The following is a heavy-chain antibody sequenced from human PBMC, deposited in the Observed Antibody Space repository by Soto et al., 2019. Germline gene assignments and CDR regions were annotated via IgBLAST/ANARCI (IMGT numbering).Heavy chain of an antibody. CDR1: GGTFSSYT. D-gene: IGHD3-10*01. J-gene: IGHJ6*03. V-gene: IGHV1-69*02. CDR3: ASAGYGSGSYYNVDYYYMDV. CDR2: IIPILGIA. Sequence: EASVKVSCKASGGTFSSYTISWVRQAPGQGLEWMGRIIPILGIANYAQKFQGRVTITADKSTSTAYMELSSLRSEDTAVYYCASAGYGSGSYYNVDYYYMDVWGKGTTVTVSS.